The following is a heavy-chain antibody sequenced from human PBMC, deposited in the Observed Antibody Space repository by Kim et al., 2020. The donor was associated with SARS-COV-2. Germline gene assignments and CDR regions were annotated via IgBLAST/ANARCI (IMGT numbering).Heavy chain of an antibody. J-gene: IGHJ4*02. Sequence: GGSLRLSCAASGFTFSSYAMSWVRQAPGKGLEWVSVIYSGGSSTYYADSVKGRFTISRDNSKNTLYLQMNSLRAEDTAVYYCAKATTPYYYDSSGYYLSEGYYFDYWGQGTLVTVSS. V-gene: IGHV3-23*03. CDR1: GFTFSSYA. CDR2: IYSGGSST. CDR3: AKATTPYYYDSSGYYLSEGYYFDY. D-gene: IGHD3-22*01.